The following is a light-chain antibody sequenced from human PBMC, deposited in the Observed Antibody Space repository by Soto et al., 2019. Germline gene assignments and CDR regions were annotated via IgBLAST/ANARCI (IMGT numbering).Light chain of an antibody. V-gene: IGLV2-14*01. Sequence: QSVLTQPASVSGSPGQSITISCTGSSSDVGGYNYVSWYQQHPDKAPKLMIYDVSNRPSGVSNRFPGSKSDNTASLTISGLQAEDEADYYCSSYTSINTYVFGTGTKATV. CDR3: SSYTSINTYV. J-gene: IGLJ1*01. CDR2: DVS. CDR1: SSDVGGYNY.